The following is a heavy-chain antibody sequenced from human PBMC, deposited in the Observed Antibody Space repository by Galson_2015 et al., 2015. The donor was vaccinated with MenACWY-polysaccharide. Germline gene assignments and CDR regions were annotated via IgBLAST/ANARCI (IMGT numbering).Heavy chain of an antibody. D-gene: IGHD6-13*01. CDR3: RRNPYRLVIAAASH. Sequence: SLRLSCAGSGFNFGGNGLHWVRQAPGKGLEWVALIRNDGRKHYPDAVKGRFTISRDNSKNTLYLQMNSLRPEDTAVYYCRRNPYRLVIAAASHWGQGALVSVSS. J-gene: IGHJ4*02. CDR2: IRNDGRK. CDR1: GFNFGGNG. V-gene: IGHV3-33*01.